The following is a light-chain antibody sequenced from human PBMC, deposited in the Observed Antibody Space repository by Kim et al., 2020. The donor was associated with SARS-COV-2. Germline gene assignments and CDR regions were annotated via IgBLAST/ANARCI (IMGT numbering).Light chain of an antibody. V-gene: IGKV1-27*01. Sequence: DIQMTQSPSSLSASVGDRVTITCRASQGISNSLAWYQQKPGKVPKLLIFGASALQSGVPSRFSGSGSGTDFTLTITSLQPEDVAVYYCQQCKGAPWTSGHGTNVDIK. CDR1: QGISNS. J-gene: IGKJ1*01. CDR3: QQCKGAPWT. CDR2: GAS.